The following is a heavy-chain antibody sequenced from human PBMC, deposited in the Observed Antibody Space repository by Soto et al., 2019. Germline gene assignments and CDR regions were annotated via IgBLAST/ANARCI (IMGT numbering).Heavy chain of an antibody. CDR2: IIPIFGTA. V-gene: IGHV1-69*13. J-gene: IGHJ6*02. D-gene: IGHD3-16*01. CDR3: ARHLGGNHYYYGMDV. Sequence: ASVKVSCKASGGTFSSYAISWVRQAPGQGLEWMGGIIPIFGTADYAQKFQGRVTITADDFTSTAYMELSSLRSEDTAVYYCARHLGGNHYYYGMDVWGQGTAVTVSS. CDR1: GGTFSSYA.